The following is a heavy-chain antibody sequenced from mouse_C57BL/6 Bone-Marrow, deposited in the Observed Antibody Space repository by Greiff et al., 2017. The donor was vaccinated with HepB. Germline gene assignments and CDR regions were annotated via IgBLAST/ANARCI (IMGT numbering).Heavy chain of an antibody. Sequence: VKLMESGAELVKPGASVKLSCKASGYTFTEYTIHWVKQRSGQGLEWIGWFYPGSGSIKYNEKFKDMATLTADKSSSTVYMELSRLTSEDSAVYFCARHPYSSGYGYAMDYWGQGTSVTVSS. CDR2: FYPGSGSI. V-gene: IGHV1-62-2*01. CDR3: ARHPYSSGYGYAMDY. CDR1: GYTFTEYT. J-gene: IGHJ4*01. D-gene: IGHD3-2*02.